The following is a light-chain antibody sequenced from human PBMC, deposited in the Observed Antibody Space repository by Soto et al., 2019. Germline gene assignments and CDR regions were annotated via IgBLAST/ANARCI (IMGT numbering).Light chain of an antibody. CDR2: AAS. CDR3: QQYNSYSAIT. J-gene: IGKJ5*01. Sequence: HFTQSPSCLSASVGDRVTLPCRASQSIVTYLNWYLQKPGKAPKLLIYAASNLQSGVPSRFSGSGSGTEFTLTISSLQPDDFATYYCQQYNSYSAITFGQGTRLEIK. V-gene: IGKV1-9*01. CDR1: QSIVTY.